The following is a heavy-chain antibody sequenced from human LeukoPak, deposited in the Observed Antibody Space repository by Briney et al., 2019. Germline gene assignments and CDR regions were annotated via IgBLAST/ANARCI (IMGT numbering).Heavy chain of an antibody. V-gene: IGHV3-48*03. D-gene: IGHD3-16*01. CDR1: GFTFSSYE. CDR3: GASRQYVGAFDI. CDR2: ITRDGSAL. Sequence: PGGSLRLSCAASGFTFSSYEMSWVRQAPGKGLEWVSYITRDGSALYYADSVKGRFTISTDNAKNSLYLQMNSLRAEDTAVYYCGASRQYVGAFDIWGQGTLVTVSS. J-gene: IGHJ3*02.